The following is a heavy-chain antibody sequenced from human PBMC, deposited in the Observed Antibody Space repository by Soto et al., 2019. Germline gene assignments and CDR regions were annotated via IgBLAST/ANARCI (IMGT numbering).Heavy chain of an antibody. D-gene: IGHD3-10*01. CDR3: ARAAFSYGHLLF. CDR1: GGPIKTGDYY. V-gene: IGHV4-30-4*01. J-gene: IGHJ4*02. Sequence: QVQLKESGPGLVKPSETLSLTCYVSGGPIKTGDYYWNWIRQPPGKGLEWIGYVFYSGATNYSPSLKSRAAISMDTSKNQFSLSLTSVTAADTAVYYCARAAFSYGHLLFWGQGIRVTVST. CDR2: VFYSGAT.